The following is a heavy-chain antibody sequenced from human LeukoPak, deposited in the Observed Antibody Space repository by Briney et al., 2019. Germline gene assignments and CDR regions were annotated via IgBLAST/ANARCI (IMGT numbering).Heavy chain of an antibody. J-gene: IGHJ6*03. CDR1: GFTFSSYV. CDR3: ARKGIGSSRYQNMDV. Sequence: PGGSLRLSCAASGFTFSSYVMSLVRQAPGKGPEWVSTISIDGGRTYYADSVKGRFTVSRDTSKNTLYLQMNSLRAEDTAVYYCARKGIGSSRYQNMDVWGKGTTVTVSS. V-gene: IGHV3-23*01. CDR2: ISIDGGRT. D-gene: IGHD6-25*01.